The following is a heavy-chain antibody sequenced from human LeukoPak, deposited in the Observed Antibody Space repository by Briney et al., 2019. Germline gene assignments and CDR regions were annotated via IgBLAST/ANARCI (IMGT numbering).Heavy chain of an antibody. D-gene: IGHD3-3*01. CDR2: IIPIFGTA. CDR3: ARSKGSVLRFLEWPKGVDY. Sequence: ASVKVSCKASGGTFSSYAISWVRQAPGQGLEWMGGIIPIFGTANYAQKFQGRVTITTDESTSTAYMELSSLRSEDTAVYYCARSKGSVLRFLEWPKGVDYWGQGTLVTVSS. V-gene: IGHV1-69*05. CDR1: GGTFSSYA. J-gene: IGHJ4*02.